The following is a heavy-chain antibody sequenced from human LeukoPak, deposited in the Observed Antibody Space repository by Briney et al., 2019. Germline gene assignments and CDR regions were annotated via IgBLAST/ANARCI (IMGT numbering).Heavy chain of an antibody. CDR1: GGSINNYY. CDR2: IYTRGST. J-gene: IGHJ3*02. CDR3: ARGRYCSADICSGGDAFDI. Sequence: PSETLSLTCTVSGGSINNYYWSWIRQPAGKGLEWIGRIYTRGSTNYNPSLKSRVTMSVDTSKNQFSLRLSSVTAADTAVYYCARGRYCSADICSGGDAFDIWGQGTMVSVSS. D-gene: IGHD2-15*01. V-gene: IGHV4-4*07.